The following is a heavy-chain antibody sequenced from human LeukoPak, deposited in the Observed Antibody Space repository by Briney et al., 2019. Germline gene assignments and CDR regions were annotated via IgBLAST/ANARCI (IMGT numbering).Heavy chain of an antibody. CDR1: GGTFSSYA. Sequence: GASVKVSCKASGGTFSSYAISWVRQAPGQGLEWMGGIIPIFGTANYAQKFQGRVTITVDESTSTAYMELSSLRSEDTAVYYCAGLRYFDWHYYYYYYMDVWGKGTTVTVSS. CDR3: AGLRYFDWHYYYYYYMDV. D-gene: IGHD3-9*01. CDR2: IIPIFGTA. V-gene: IGHV1-69*13. J-gene: IGHJ6*03.